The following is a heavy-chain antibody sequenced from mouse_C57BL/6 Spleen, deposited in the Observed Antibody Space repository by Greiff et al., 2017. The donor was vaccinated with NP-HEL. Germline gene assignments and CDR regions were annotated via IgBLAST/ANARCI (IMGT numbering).Heavy chain of an antibody. V-gene: IGHV5-4*01. J-gene: IGHJ3*01. Sequence: EVQRVESGGGLVKPGGSLKLSCAASGFTFSSYAMSWVRQTPEKRLEWVATISDGGSYTYYPDNVKGRFTISRDNAKNNLYLQMSHLKSEDTAMYYCAREDSSGYLPWFAYWGQGTLVTVSA. D-gene: IGHD3-2*02. CDR3: AREDSSGYLPWFAY. CDR2: ISDGGSYT. CDR1: GFTFSSYA.